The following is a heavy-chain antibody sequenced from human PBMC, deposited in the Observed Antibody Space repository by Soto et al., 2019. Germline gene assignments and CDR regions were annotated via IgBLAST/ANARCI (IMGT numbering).Heavy chain of an antibody. J-gene: IGHJ4*02. CDR3: ARDGWYYDCSGYYDY. Sequence: QVQLVESGGGVVQPGRSLRLSCAASGFTFSSYAMHWVRQAPGKGLEWVAVISYDGSNKYYADSVKGRFTISRDNSKNMLYLQMNSLGAEDTAVYYCARDGWYYDCSGYYDYWGQGTLVTVSS. CDR1: GFTFSSYA. D-gene: IGHD3-22*01. CDR2: ISYDGSNK. V-gene: IGHV3-30-3*01.